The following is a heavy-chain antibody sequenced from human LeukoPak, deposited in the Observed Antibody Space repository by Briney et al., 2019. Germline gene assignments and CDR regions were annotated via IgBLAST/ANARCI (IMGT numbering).Heavy chain of an antibody. Sequence: SETLSLTCTASGVSISSSNSYWGWIRQPPGKGLEWIGSIYYSGNTYYNASLKSQVSISIDTSKNQFSLKLSSVTAADTAVYYCARHPPILLRYFDWLQNAFDIWGQGTMVTVSS. CDR2: IYYSGNT. CDR3: ARHPPILLRYFDWLQNAFDI. CDR1: GVSISSSNSY. V-gene: IGHV4-39*01. J-gene: IGHJ3*02. D-gene: IGHD3-9*01.